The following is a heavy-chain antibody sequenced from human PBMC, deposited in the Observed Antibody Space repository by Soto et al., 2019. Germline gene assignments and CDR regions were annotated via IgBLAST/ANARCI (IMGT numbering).Heavy chain of an antibody. CDR1: GYTFTRSG. J-gene: IGHJ6*02. D-gene: IGHD5-12*01. CDR3: AREGVAPYYYYGMDV. Sequence: QVQLVQSGAEVKKPGASVKVSCKASGYTFTRSGISWVRQAPGQGLEWMGWISTYNGDTNYAQTFQGRVTMTTGTSTSTVYMEQRSLRSDDTAVYYCAREGVAPYYYYGMDVWGQGTPVTVSS. CDR2: ISTYNGDT. V-gene: IGHV1-18*01.